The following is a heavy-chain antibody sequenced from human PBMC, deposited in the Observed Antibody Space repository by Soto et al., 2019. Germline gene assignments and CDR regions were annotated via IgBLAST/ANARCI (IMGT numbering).Heavy chain of an antibody. CDR2: ISGSGGST. D-gene: IGHD6-6*01. Sequence: GGSLRLSCSASGFTFRSYAMSWVRQAPGKGLEWVSAISGSGGSTYYADSVKGRFTISRDNSKNTLYLQMNSLRAEDTAVYYCAKEGGWGNSSSLFWSYLTGFQPYNWFDPWGQGTLVTVSS. V-gene: IGHV3-23*01. CDR1: GFTFRSYA. CDR3: AKEGGWGNSSSLFWSYLTGFQPYNWFDP. J-gene: IGHJ5*02.